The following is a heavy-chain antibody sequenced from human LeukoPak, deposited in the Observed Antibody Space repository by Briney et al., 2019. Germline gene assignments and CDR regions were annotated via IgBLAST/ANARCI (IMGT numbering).Heavy chain of an antibody. CDR2: IIPIFGTA. Sequence: GASVKVSCKASGGTFSSYAISWVRQAPGQGLEWMGGIIPIFGTANYAQKFQGRVTITADESTSTAYMELSSLRSEDTAVYCCARVKARDCSSTSCYQYYYYYMDVWGKGTTVTVSS. CDR1: GGTFSSYA. V-gene: IGHV1-69*13. CDR3: ARVKARDCSSTSCYQYYYYYMDV. D-gene: IGHD2-2*01. J-gene: IGHJ6*03.